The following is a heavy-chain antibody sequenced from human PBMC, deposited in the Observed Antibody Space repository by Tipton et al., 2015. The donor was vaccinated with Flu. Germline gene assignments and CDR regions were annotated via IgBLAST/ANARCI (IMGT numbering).Heavy chain of an antibody. J-gene: IGHJ4*02. D-gene: IGHD1-26*01. V-gene: IGHV4-39*07. CDR2: VHYSGST. CDR3: AREGRNSGGLDY. CDR1: GGPISSSSYH. Sequence: TLSLTCTVSGGPISSSSYHWGWIRQPPGMGLEWIGSVHYSGSTYQNPSLESRVTISVDTSKNQFSLKLSSVTAADTAVYFCAREGRNSGGLDYWGQGTLVTVSS.